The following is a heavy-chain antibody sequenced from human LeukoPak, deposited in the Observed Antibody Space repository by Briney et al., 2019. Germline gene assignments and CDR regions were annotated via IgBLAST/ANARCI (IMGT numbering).Heavy chain of an antibody. CDR2: IKQDGSEK. CDR3: ARDQGVYCSGGSCTAFDI. D-gene: IGHD2-15*01. Sequence: GGSLRLSCAASGFTFSSYWMSWVRQAPGKGLEWVANIKQDGSEKYYVDSVKGRFTISRDNAKKSLYLQMNSLRAEDTAVYYCARDQGVYCSGGSCTAFDIWGQGTMVTVSS. V-gene: IGHV3-7*01. J-gene: IGHJ3*02. CDR1: GFTFSSYW.